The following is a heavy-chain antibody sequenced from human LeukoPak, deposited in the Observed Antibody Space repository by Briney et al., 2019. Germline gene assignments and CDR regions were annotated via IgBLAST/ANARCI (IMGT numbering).Heavy chain of an antibody. V-gene: IGHV1-18*01. CDR3: ARDRHGYYYDSSGYSAYYFDY. CDR1: GYTFTSYG. Sequence: RASVKVSCKASGYTFTSYGISWVRQAPGQGLEWMGWISAYNGNTNYAQKLQGRVTMTTDTSTSTAYMELRSLRSDDTAVYYCARDRHGYYYDSSGYSAYYFDYWGQGTLVTVSS. CDR2: ISAYNGNT. J-gene: IGHJ4*02. D-gene: IGHD3-22*01.